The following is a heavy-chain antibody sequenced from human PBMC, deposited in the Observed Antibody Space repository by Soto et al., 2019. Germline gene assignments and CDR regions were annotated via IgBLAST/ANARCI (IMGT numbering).Heavy chain of an antibody. J-gene: IGHJ6*02. Sequence: GGSLRLSCAASGFTFSSYSMNWVRQAPGKGLEWVSSISSSSSYIYYADSVKGRFTISRDNAKNSLYLQMNSLRAEDTAVYYCARGDGSGELPNYYYYGMDVWGQGTTVTVSS. CDR1: GFTFSSYS. CDR3: ARGDGSGELPNYYYYGMDV. CDR2: ISSSSSYI. V-gene: IGHV3-21*01. D-gene: IGHD3-16*01.